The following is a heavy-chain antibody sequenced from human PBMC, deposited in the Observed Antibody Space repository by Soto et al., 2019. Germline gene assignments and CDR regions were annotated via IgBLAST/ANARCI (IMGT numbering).Heavy chain of an antibody. J-gene: IGHJ4*02. D-gene: IGHD3-10*01. CDR1: GFTFSDHY. V-gene: IGHV3-72*01. CDR2: SKNKADSYTT. Sequence: EVQLVESGGGLVQPGGSLRLSCAASGFTFSDHYMDWVRQAPGKGLEWVRRSKNKADSYTTEYAASVKGRFTISRDGSKNALLLQMNSLKTEDTAVYYCTVWGAGNDFGAAWGQVILVTVSS. CDR3: TVWGAGNDFGAA.